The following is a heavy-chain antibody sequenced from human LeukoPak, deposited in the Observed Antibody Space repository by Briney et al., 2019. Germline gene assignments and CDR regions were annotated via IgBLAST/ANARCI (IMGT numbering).Heavy chain of an antibody. CDR3: ARDLSGVTGYTYGRGIDY. J-gene: IGHJ4*02. V-gene: IGHV3-7*01. Sequence: GGSLRLSCAASGFTFSSYWMSWVRQAPGKGLEWVANIKKDGSEKYYVDSVKGRFTISRDNAKTSLYLQMNSLRVEDTAVYYCARDLSGVTGYTYGRGIDYWGQGTLVTVSS. D-gene: IGHD5-18*01. CDR1: GFTFSSYW. CDR2: IKKDGSEK.